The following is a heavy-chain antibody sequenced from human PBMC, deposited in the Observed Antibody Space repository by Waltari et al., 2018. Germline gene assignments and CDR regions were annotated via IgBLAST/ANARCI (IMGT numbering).Heavy chain of an antibody. Sequence: QLVQSGTEVKKPGESLKISCNTSGYSFNNYWIGWLRQMPGKGLEWMGIVRPDNSDTRYSPSFRGQVTISADKSISIAYLQWSSLKASDTAIYYCARHTEDDNGDDWGQGTLVTVSS. D-gene: IGHD1-1*01. J-gene: IGHJ4*02. V-gene: IGHV5-51*01. CDR1: GYSFNNYW. CDR2: VRPDNSDT. CDR3: ARHTEDDNGDD.